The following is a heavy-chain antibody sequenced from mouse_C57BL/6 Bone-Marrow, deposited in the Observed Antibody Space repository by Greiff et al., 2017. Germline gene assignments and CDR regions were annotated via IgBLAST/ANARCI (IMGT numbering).Heavy chain of an antibody. Sequence: VNLVESGPELVKPGASVTLSCKASGYTFTSYDINWVKQRPGQGLEWIGWIYPRDGSTKYNEKFKGKATLTVDTSSSTAYMELHSLTSEDSAVYFCARAGTGYAMDYWGQGTSVTVSS. V-gene: IGHV1-85*01. D-gene: IGHD3-3*01. CDR2: IYPRDGST. CDR3: ARAGTGYAMDY. CDR1: GYTFTSYD. J-gene: IGHJ4*01.